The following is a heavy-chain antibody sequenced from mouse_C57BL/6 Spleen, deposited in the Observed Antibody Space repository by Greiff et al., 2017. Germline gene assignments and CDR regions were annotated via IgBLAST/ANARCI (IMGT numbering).Heavy chain of an antibody. CDR2: ISSGSSTI. V-gene: IGHV5-17*01. CDR1: GFTFSDYG. CDR3: ARGAREGDFDG. Sequence: EVMLVESGGGLVKPGGSLKLSCAASGFTFSDYGMHWVRQAPEKGLAWVAYISSGSSTIYYAATVKGRFTISRGNAKNTLFLQMASLRSEDTAMYDCARGAREGDFDGWGTGTTVTVS. J-gene: IGHJ1*03. D-gene: IGHD3-3*01.